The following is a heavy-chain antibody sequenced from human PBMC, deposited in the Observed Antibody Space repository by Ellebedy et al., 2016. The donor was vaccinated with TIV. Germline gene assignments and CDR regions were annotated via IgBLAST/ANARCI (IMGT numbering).Heavy chain of an antibody. V-gene: IGHV3-23*01. CDR2: ISGSGGST. CDR3: ARDMTYSSSSGDIYFDY. J-gene: IGHJ4*02. CDR1: GFTFSSYA. Sequence: GESLKISXAASGFTFSSYAMSWVRQAPGKGLEWVSAISGSGGSTYYADSVKGRFTISRDNSKNSLYLQMNSLRDEDTAVYYCARDMTYSSSSGDIYFDYWGQGTLVTVSS. D-gene: IGHD6-6*01.